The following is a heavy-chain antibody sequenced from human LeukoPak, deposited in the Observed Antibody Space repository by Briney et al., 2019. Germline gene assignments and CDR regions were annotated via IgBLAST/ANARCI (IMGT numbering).Heavy chain of an antibody. V-gene: IGHV4-39*01. J-gene: IGHJ4*02. Sequence: PSETLSLTCTVSGGSISSSSYYWGWIRQPPGKGLEWIGSIYYSGSTYYNPSLKSRVTISVDTSKNQFSLKLSSVTAADTAVYYCARLCSGGSCYGNYWGQGTLVTVSS. CDR1: GGSISSSSYY. D-gene: IGHD2-15*01. CDR2: IYYSGST. CDR3: ARLCSGGSCYGNY.